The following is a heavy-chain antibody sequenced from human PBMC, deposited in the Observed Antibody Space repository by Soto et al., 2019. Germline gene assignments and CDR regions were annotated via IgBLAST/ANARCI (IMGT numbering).Heavy chain of an antibody. D-gene: IGHD2-15*01. CDR3: ARGKYSGLDX. CDR1: GDSFSSNGVA. J-gene: IGHJ3*01. V-gene: IGHV6-1*01. CDR2: TYYRSKWYN. Sequence: SQTLSLTCAISGDSFSSNGVAWNWIRQSPSIGLECVGSTYYRSKWYNHYAVSVKSRITVNPDTSKNQFSLQLSYVTPEDTAVYYCARGKYSGLDXWGQGTMVTVS.